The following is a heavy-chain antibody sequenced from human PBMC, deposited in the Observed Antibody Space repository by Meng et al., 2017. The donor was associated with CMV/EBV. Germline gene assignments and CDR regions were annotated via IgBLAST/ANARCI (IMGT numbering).Heavy chain of an antibody. J-gene: IGHJ4*02. V-gene: IGHV4-30-4*08. Sequence: QVRLQEWGPVLVTPVHTRSLTCTVSGVSISSGDYYWSWIRQPPGKCLEWIGYIYYSGSTYYNPSLKSRVTISVDTSKNQFSLKLSSVTAADTAVYYCARVGRTSCYDYWGQGTLVTVSS. CDR3: ARVGRTSCYDY. CDR2: IYYSGST. D-gene: IGHD2-2*01. CDR1: GVSISSGDYY.